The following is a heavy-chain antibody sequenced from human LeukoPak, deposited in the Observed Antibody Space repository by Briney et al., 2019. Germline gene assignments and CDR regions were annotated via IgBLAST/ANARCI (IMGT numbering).Heavy chain of an antibody. CDR1: GXTFSSYG. V-gene: IGHV3-33*06. CDR3: AKGGLGVAGLDYFDY. CDR2: IWYDGSNK. D-gene: IGHD6-19*01. J-gene: IGHJ4*02. Sequence: GRSLRLSCAASGXTFSSYGMHWVRQAPGKGLEWVAVIWYDGSNKYYADSVKGRFTISRDNSKNTLHLQMNNLRAEDTAVYYCAKGGLGVAGLDYFDYWGQGTLVTVSS.